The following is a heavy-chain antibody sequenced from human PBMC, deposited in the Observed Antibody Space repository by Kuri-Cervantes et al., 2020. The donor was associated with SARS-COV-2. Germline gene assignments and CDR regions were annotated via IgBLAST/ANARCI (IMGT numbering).Heavy chain of an antibody. CDR3: ARAGLGYSGFHSAFDI. J-gene: IGHJ3*02. CDR2: IVVGSGNT. V-gene: IGHV1-58*02. D-gene: IGHD1-26*01. CDR1: GYTFTTYG. Sequence: SVKVSCKASGYTFTTYGITWVRQARGQRLEWIGWIVVGSGNTNYAQKFQERVTITRDMSTSTAYMELSGLGSEDTAIYHCARAGLGYSGFHSAFDIWGQGTVVTVSS.